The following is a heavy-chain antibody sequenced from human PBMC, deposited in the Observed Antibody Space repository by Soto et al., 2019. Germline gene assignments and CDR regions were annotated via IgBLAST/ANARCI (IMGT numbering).Heavy chain of an antibody. CDR3: ARDPMTGYLQFDY. V-gene: IGHV1-18*01. CDR1: GSTFTNSG. J-gene: IGHJ4*02. Sequence: QIQLVQAGAEVKKPGASVKVSCRASGSTFTNSGISWVRQAPGQGLEWMGWINTYNGNTHYTQKLQGRVTMTTDTSTRTAYMELRSLRSDDTAVYYCARDPMTGYLQFDYWGQGTLVTVSS. CDR2: INTYNGNT. D-gene: IGHD3-9*01.